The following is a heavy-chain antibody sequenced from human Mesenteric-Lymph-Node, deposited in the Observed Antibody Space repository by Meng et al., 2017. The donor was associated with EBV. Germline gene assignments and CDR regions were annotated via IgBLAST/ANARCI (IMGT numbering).Heavy chain of an antibody. Sequence: QVQASGPGPGKPSHTLSLTCTVSGGAITACCWSWIRQPPGKGPEWIGEIYCSGITKYNPSFNRRVTISVDTSKNQFNMKLTSVPAADTAVYYCAKYRAIVQTKYNWFDPWGQGTLVTVSS. D-gene: IGHD2/OR15-2a*01. CDR1: GGAITACC. V-gene: IGHV4-59*01. CDR3: AKYRAIVQTKYNWFDP. CDR2: IYCSGIT. J-gene: IGHJ5*02.